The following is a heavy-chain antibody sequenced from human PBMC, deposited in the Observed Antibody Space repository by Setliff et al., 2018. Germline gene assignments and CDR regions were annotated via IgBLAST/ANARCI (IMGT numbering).Heavy chain of an antibody. Sequence: SETLSLTCTVSGYSISSGYYWGWIRQPAGKVLEWIGHIYTSGSTNYNPSLKSRVTISVDTSKNQFSLTLSSVTAADTAVYYCARAHPSRMIVVVRAYYYFDYWGQGTLVTVSS. D-gene: IGHD3-22*01. CDR1: GYSISSGYY. V-gene: IGHV4-61*09. CDR3: ARAHPSRMIVVVRAYYYFDY. J-gene: IGHJ4*02. CDR2: IYTSGST.